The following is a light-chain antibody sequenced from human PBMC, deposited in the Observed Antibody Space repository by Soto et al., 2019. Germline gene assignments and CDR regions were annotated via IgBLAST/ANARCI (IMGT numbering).Light chain of an antibody. V-gene: IGKV1-39*01. CDR1: QSISSY. CDR3: QQSYSTPPT. CDR2: AAS. J-gene: IGKJ1*01. Sequence: DIQMTQSPSSLSASVGDRVTITCRASQSISSYLNWYQQKPGKAPKLLIYAASSLQSGVPSRFSGSGSGTDFTLTISRLQPEDFATYYGQQSYSTPPTFGQGTKVEIK.